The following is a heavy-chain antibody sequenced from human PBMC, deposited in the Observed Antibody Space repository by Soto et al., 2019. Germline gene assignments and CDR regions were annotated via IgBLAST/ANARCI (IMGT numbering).Heavy chain of an antibody. J-gene: IGHJ3*02. D-gene: IGHD3-10*01. CDR1: GFTFDDYA. CDR2: ISWNSGSI. Sequence: EVRLVESGGGLVQPGRSLRLSCAASGFTFDDYAMHWVRQAPGKGLEWVSGISWNSGSIGYADSVKGRFTISRDNAKNSLYLQMNSLRAEDTALYYCAKDMRYYGSGSYHAFDIWGQGTMVTVSS. V-gene: IGHV3-9*01. CDR3: AKDMRYYGSGSYHAFDI.